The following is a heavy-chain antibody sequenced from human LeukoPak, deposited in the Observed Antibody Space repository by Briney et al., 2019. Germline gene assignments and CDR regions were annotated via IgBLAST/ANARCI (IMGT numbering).Heavy chain of an antibody. Sequence: SVKVSCKASGGTFSSYAISLVRQAPGQGLEWMGGIIPILGTANYAQKFQGRVTITADESTSTAYMELSSLRSEDTAVYYCARGRDSGWYDWFDPWGQGTLVTVSS. CDR3: ARGRDSGWYDWFDP. CDR2: IIPILGTA. D-gene: IGHD6-19*01. CDR1: GGTFSSYA. J-gene: IGHJ5*02. V-gene: IGHV1-69*01.